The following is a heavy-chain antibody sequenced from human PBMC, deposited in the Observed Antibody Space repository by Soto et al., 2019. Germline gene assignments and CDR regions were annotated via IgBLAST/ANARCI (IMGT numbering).Heavy chain of an antibody. V-gene: IGHV4-31*03. CDR2: IYYTGST. CDR1: GASISSGGFY. Sequence: QVQLQESGPGLVKPSQTLSLACTVSGASISSGGFYWSWIRQHPGKGLEWIGHIYYTGSTYYSPSRKRRLTMSLARSKNHFSLKLTYVTAAATAVYYCASFWGGSCTGGSCYGEVDYWGQGTLVTVSS. J-gene: IGHJ4*02. CDR3: ASFWGGSCTGGSCYGEVDY. D-gene: IGHD2-15*01.